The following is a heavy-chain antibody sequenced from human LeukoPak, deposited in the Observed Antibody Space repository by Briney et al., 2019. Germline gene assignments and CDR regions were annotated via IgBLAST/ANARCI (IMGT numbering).Heavy chain of an antibody. V-gene: IGHV4-30-4*01. Sequence: PSETLSLTCTVSGGSISSGDYYWIWIRQPPGKGLEWIGYIYSSGTTYYYNPSLKSRVTISVDTSKNQFSLKLNSVTAADTAVYYCARSYDSRGYFYYGMDVWGQGTTVTVSS. CDR2: IYSSGTTY. J-gene: IGHJ6*02. D-gene: IGHD3-22*01. CDR1: GGSISSGDYY. CDR3: ARSYDSRGYFYYGMDV.